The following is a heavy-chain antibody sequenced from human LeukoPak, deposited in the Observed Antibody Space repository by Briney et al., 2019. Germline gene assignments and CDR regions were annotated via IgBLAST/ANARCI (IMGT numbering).Heavy chain of an antibody. CDR3: ARARRSTIFGVVITRTDPSEFDY. D-gene: IGHD3-3*01. CDR2: INSDGSST. V-gene: IGHV3-74*01. Sequence: PGGSLRLSCAASGXTFSSYWVHWVRQAPGKGLVWVSRINSDGSSTSYADSVKGRFTISRDNAKNTLYLQMNSLRAEDTAVYYCARARRSTIFGVVITRTDPSEFDYWGQGTLVTVSS. CDR1: GXTFSSYW. J-gene: IGHJ4*02.